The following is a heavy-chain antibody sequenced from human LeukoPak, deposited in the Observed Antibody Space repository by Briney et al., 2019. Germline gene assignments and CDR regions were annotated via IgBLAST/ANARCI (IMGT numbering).Heavy chain of an antibody. V-gene: IGHV3-21*01. Sequence: GGSLRLSCAASGFTFSSYSMNWVRQAPGKGLEWVSSISSSSSYIYYADSVNGRFTISRDNAKNSLYLQMNSLRAEDTAVYYCARDSVVVPAAIGYNWFDPWGQGTLVTVSS. CDR3: ARDSVVVPAAIGYNWFDP. CDR2: ISSSSSYI. D-gene: IGHD2-2*02. J-gene: IGHJ5*02. CDR1: GFTFSSYS.